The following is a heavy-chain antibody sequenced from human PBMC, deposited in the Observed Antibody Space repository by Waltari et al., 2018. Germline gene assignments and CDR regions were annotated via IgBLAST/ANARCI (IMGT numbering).Heavy chain of an antibody. CDR1: GDSISSTSSY. CDR3: ARPGRVGGGSLMALDY. Sequence: QLHLQESGPGLVKPSETLSLTCSASGDSISSTSSYWGWIRQPPGKGLEWIGSFVYNANTYYNPSLKSRVSISVDTSKNHFSLQLMSVTAADTAIYYCARPGRVGGGSLMALDYWGQGTLVTVSS. D-gene: IGHD2-15*01. J-gene: IGHJ4*02. CDR2: FVYNANT. V-gene: IGHV4-39*02.